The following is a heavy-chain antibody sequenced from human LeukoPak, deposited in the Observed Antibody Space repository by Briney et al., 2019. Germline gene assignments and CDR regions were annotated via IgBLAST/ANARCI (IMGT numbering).Heavy chain of an antibody. Sequence: GGSLRLYGAASGFTFSSYSMNWVRQAPGKGLEWVSSISSSSSYIYYADSVKGRFAISRDNAKNSLYLQMNSLRAEDTAVYYCARDRKDSSSWYDAYYYYYYMDVWGKGTTVTVSS. J-gene: IGHJ6*03. CDR3: ARDRKDSSSWYDAYYYYYYMDV. D-gene: IGHD6-13*01. V-gene: IGHV3-21*01. CDR2: ISSSSSYI. CDR1: GFTFSSYS.